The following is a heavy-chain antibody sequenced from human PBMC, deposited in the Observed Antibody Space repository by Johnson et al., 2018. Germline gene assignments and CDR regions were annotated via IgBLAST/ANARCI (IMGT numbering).Heavy chain of an antibody. Sequence: EVQLLESGGGLVQPGGSLRLSCAASGFTFSSYSMNWVRQAPGKGLEWVSYISSSSSTIYYADSVKGRFTISRDNAKNSLYLQMNSLRDEDTAVYYCAREDAIYMGGVFDIWGQGTIVTVSS. CDR3: AREDAIYMGGVFDI. D-gene: IGHD3-16*01. V-gene: IGHV3-48*02. CDR2: ISSSSSTI. J-gene: IGHJ3*02. CDR1: GFTFSSYS.